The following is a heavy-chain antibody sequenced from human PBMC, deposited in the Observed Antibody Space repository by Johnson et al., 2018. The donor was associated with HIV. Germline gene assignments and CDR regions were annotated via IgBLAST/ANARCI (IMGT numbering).Heavy chain of an antibody. CDR3: AKDSIVMAATQGAFDI. J-gene: IGHJ3*02. CDR1: GFTFSSYA. CDR2: ISYDGSNK. Sequence: QVQLVESGGGVVQPGGSLRLSCAASGFTFSSYAMHWVRQAPGKGLEWVAVISYDGSNKYYADSVKGRFTISRDNSKNIVYLQMNSLRGEDTAVYFCAKDSIVMAATQGAFDIWGQGTRVTVSS. V-gene: IGHV3-30-3*02. D-gene: IGHD6-25*01.